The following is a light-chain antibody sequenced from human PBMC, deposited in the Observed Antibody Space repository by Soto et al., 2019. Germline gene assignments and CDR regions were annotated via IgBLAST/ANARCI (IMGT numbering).Light chain of an antibody. CDR1: SSNIGNNY. CDR2: DNN. CDR3: GTWDSSLVAAV. Sequence: QSVLTQPPSMSAAPGQKVTISCSGSSSNIGNNYVSWYQQLPGTAPKLLIYDNNKRPSGIPDRFSGSKSDTSATLGITGLQTGDKADFYCGTWDSSLVAAVFGGGTKLTVL. V-gene: IGLV1-51*01. J-gene: IGLJ2*01.